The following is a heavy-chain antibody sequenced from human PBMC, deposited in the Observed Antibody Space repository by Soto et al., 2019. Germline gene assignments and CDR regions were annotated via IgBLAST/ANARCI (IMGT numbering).Heavy chain of an antibody. D-gene: IGHD1-1*01. Sequence: QVHLVQSEAEVKKPGASVKVSCKASGYTFTSYGITWVRQAPGQGLEWTGWISAHNGNTDYAQKLQGRVIVTRDTSTSTAYMELRSLRSDDTAVYYCARGRYGDYWGQGALVTVSS. CDR3: ARGRYGDY. CDR2: ISAHNGNT. J-gene: IGHJ4*02. V-gene: IGHV1-18*01. CDR1: GYTFTSYG.